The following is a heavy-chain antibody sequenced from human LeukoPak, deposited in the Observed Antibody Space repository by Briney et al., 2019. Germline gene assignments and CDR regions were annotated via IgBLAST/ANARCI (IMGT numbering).Heavy chain of an antibody. V-gene: IGHV4-61*02. Sequence: SQTLSLTCTVSGGSISSGSYYWSWIRQPAGKGLEWIGRIYTSGSTNYNPSLKSRVTISVDTSKNQFSLKLSSVTAADTAVYYCARDRGSSPYYYYYMDVLGKGTTVTVSS. J-gene: IGHJ6*03. D-gene: IGHD6-6*01. CDR2: IYTSGST. CDR3: ARDRGSSPYYYYYMDV. CDR1: GGSISSGSYY.